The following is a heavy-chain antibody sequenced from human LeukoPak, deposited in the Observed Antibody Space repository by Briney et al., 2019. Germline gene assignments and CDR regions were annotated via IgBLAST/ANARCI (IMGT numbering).Heavy chain of an antibody. Sequence: SETLSLTCAVSGVSFPDYYWSWVRQTPGKGLEWIGEINHSGYTNDSPSLKSRVTISIDTSRKQFSLNLRSVTVAETGIYYCTRMTTRHDYGGQGTLVTVSS. D-gene: IGHD4-17*01. CDR2: INHSGYT. CDR3: TRMTTRHDY. V-gene: IGHV4-34*01. J-gene: IGHJ4*02. CDR1: GVSFPDYY.